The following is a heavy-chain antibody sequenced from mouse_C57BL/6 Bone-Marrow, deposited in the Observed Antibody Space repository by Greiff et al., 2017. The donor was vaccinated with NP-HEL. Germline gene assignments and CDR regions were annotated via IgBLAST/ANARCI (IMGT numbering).Heavy chain of an antibody. Sequence: QVQLPQPGAELVRPGSSVKLSCKASGYTFPSYLIHCVEQRPIQRLEWIGNIDPADSETHYNQKFKDKATLTVDKSSSTAYMQLSSLTSEDSAVYYCARRRTLNYFDYWGQGTTLTVSS. J-gene: IGHJ2*01. CDR1: GYTFPSYL. CDR3: ARRRTLNYFDY. CDR2: IDPADSET. V-gene: IGHV1-52*01.